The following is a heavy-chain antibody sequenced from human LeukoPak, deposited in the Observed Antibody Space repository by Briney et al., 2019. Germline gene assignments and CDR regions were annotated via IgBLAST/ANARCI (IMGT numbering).Heavy chain of an antibody. CDR1: GGSMSPFY. J-gene: IGHJ4*02. CDR3: ARKAPMVEYACGWYDY. V-gene: IGHV4-59*01. Sequence: PSETLSLTCTVSGGSMSPFYWSWIRQPPGKGLEWIGYIYYTENTNYNPSLTSRVTISIDPSKNQFSLKLNSVTAADTAVYYCARKAPMVEYACGWYDYWGQGTLVTVSS. CDR2: IYYTENT. D-gene: IGHD6-19*01.